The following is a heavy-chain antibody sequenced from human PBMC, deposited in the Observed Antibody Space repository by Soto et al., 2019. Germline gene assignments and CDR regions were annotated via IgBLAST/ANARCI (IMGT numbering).Heavy chain of an antibody. Sequence: GESLKISCKGSGYSFTSYWIGWVRQMPGKGLEWMGIIYPGDSDTRYSPSFQGQVAISADKSISTAYLQWSSLKASDTSMYYCARTSAAGKYYYGMDVWGQGTTVTVSS. CDR3: ARTSAAGKYYYGMDV. D-gene: IGHD6-13*01. V-gene: IGHV5-51*01. CDR2: IYPGDSDT. CDR1: GYSFTSYW. J-gene: IGHJ6*02.